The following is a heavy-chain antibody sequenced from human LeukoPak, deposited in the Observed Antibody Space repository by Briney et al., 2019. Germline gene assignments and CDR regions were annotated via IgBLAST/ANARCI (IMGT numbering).Heavy chain of an antibody. CDR2: ITWHGLGT. D-gene: IGHD2-2*01. CDR1: GFTFDEYG. J-gene: IGHJ5*02. V-gene: IGHV3-20*04. CDR3: AIDRGCTRSTCYERCWFDT. Sequence: RPGGSLRLSCAASGFTFDEYGMAWLRQVPGKGLEWICGITWHGLGTSYAGSMRGRFTIFRDNADNSLYLQINDLRGEDTAFYYCAIDRGCTRSTCYERCWFDTWGQGTLVTVSS.